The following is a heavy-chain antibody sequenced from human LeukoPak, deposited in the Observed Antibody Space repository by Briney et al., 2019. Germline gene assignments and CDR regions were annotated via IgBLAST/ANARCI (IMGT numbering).Heavy chain of an antibody. CDR1: GFTFSSYG. D-gene: IGHD1-1*01. CDR3: AKPTGTYFDY. J-gene: IGHJ4*02. CDR2: IRYGGNNI. V-gene: IGHV3-30*02. Sequence: GGSLRLSCAASGFTFSSYGMHWVRQAPGKGLEWVTFIRYGGNNIYYADSVKGRFTISRDNSKNTLYLQMSSLRAEDTAVYYCAKPTGTYFDYWGQGALVTVSS.